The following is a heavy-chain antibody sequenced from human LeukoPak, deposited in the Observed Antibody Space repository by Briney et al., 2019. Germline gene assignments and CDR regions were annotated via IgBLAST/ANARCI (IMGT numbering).Heavy chain of an antibody. J-gene: IGHJ5*02. CDR3: ARRQGGSSWFDP. CDR2: IYSGGTT. CDR1: GGSITSSGYY. V-gene: IGHV4-39*02. Sequence: SETLSLTCTASGGSITSSGYYWVRLRPPPGKGLDWIGNIYSGGTTYYNPSLKSRVTISVDTSKNHFPLRLTSVTAADTAFYYCARRQGGSSWFDPWGQGTLVTVSS. D-gene: IGHD6-13*01.